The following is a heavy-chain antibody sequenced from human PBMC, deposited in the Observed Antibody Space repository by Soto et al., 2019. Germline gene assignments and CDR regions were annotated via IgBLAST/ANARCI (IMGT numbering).Heavy chain of an antibody. V-gene: IGHV1-3*01. CDR2: INAGNGNT. CDR3: AVNSSSATIDY. CDR1: GYTFTSYA. D-gene: IGHD6-6*01. Sequence: VASVKVSCKASGYTFTSYAMHWVRQAPGQRLEWMGWINAGNGNTKYSQKFQGRVTITRDTSASTAYMELSSLRSEDTAVYYCAVNSSSATIDYWGQGTLVTVSS. J-gene: IGHJ4*02.